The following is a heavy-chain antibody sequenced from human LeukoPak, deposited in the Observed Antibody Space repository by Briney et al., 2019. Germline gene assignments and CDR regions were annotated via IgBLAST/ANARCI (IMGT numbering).Heavy chain of an antibody. CDR1: GFTFSSHW. Sequence: GGSLRLSCAASGFTFSSHWMHWVRQAPGKGLVWVSGIRGDGSSTSYAGSVKGRLTISRDNAKNTLYLQMNSLTAEDTAVYYCARDRASHFDYWGQGTLVTVSS. CDR3: ARDRASHFDY. J-gene: IGHJ4*02. CDR2: IRGDGSST. V-gene: IGHV3-74*01. D-gene: IGHD3-10*01.